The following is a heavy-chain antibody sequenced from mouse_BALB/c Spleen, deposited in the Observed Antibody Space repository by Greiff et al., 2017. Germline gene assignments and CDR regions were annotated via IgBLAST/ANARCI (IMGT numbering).Heavy chain of an antibody. CDR3: ARADGYYDY. J-gene: IGHJ2*01. D-gene: IGHD2-3*01. CDR2: ISSGGGST. Sequence: EVKVVESGGGLVKPGGSLKLSCAASGFAFSSYDMSWVRQTPEKRLEWVAYISSGGGSTYYPDTVKGRFTISRDNAKNTLYLQMSSLKSEDTAMYYCARADGYYDYWGQGTTLTVSS. CDR1: GFAFSSYD. V-gene: IGHV5-12-1*01.